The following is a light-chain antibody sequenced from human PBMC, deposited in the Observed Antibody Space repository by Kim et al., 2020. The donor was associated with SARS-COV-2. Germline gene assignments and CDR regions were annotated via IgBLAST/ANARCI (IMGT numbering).Light chain of an antibody. CDR1: NLENKY. Sequence: SYELTQPPSVSVSPGHTASITRSGYNLENKYASWYQHKPGQPPVVVIYQDNKRRTGIPERFSASNSGNTATLPLSGTQALDEADSYCQAWDSGSVVFGGG. CDR3: QAWDSGSVV. CDR2: QDN. V-gene: IGLV3-1*01. J-gene: IGLJ2*01.